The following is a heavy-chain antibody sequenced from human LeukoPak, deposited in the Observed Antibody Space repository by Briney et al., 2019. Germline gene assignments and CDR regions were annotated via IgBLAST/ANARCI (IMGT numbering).Heavy chain of an antibody. Sequence: ASVKVSCKASGYTFTSYAMHWVRQAPGQRLEWMGWINAGKGNTKYSQKFQGRVTITRDTSASTAYMELSSLRSEDTAVYYCARNGVYDYWGQGTLVTVSS. CDR3: ARNGVYDY. J-gene: IGHJ4*02. D-gene: IGHD2-8*01. CDR2: INAGKGNT. CDR1: GYTFTSYA. V-gene: IGHV1-3*01.